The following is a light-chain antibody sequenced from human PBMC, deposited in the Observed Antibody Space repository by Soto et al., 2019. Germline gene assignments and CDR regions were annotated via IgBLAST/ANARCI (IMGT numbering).Light chain of an antibody. CDR3: SSFTSSSTDV. Sequence: QSALTQPASVSGSPGQSITISCTGTSSDVGGYNYVSWYQQHPGKAPKLLIHSVTHRPSGVSNRFSGSKSGNTASLTISGLQAEDEAYYYCSSFTSSSTDVFGTGTKLTVL. J-gene: IGLJ1*01. CDR2: SVT. V-gene: IGLV2-14*03. CDR1: SSDVGGYNY.